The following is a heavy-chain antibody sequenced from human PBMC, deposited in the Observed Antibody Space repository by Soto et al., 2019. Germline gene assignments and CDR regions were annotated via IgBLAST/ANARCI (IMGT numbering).Heavy chain of an antibody. D-gene: IGHD3-9*01. CDR3: ARSPYYDILNGYYFHYYYYGMDV. J-gene: IGHJ6*02. Sequence: TLSLTCAVYGGSFSGYYWSWIRQPPGKGLEWIGEINHSGSTNYNPSLKSRVTISVGTSKNQFSLKLSSVTAAATAVYYCARSPYYDILNGYYFHYYYYGMDVWGQGTKDAVSS. CDR1: GGSFSGYY. V-gene: IGHV4-34*01. CDR2: INHSGST.